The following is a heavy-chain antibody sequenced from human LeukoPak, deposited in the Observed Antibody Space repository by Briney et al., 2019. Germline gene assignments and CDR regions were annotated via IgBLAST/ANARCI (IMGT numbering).Heavy chain of an antibody. J-gene: IGHJ4*02. Sequence: GGSLRLSCAASGFTVSSNYMNRVRQAPGKGLEWVSVIYSDGSTYYADSVRGRFTISRDNSKNTLYLQMNSLRAEDTAVFYCARGYGGYGYYFDYWGQGTLVIVSS. CDR1: GFTVSSNY. CDR2: IYSDGST. V-gene: IGHV3-53*01. CDR3: ARGYGGYGYYFDY. D-gene: IGHD5-12*01.